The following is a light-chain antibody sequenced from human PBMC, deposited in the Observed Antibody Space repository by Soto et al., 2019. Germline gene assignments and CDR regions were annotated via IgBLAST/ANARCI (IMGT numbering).Light chain of an antibody. V-gene: IGLV2-14*01. Sequence: QSALTQPASVSGSPGQSITISCTGTSSDVGGYTFVSWYQQHPGKAPKLMIYEVSNRPSGVSNRFSGSKSGNTASLTISGLXAEDEADYYCSSYTSNSSPYVFGTGTKVTVL. CDR2: EVS. CDR1: SSDVGGYTF. J-gene: IGLJ1*01. CDR3: SSYTSNSSPYV.